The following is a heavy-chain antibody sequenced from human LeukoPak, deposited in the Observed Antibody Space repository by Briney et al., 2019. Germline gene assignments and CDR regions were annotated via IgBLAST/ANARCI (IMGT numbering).Heavy chain of an antibody. CDR2: INPNSGGT. CDR1: GYTFTGYY. CDR3: ARRRITMVRGVIIYYFDY. D-gene: IGHD3-10*01. J-gene: IGHJ4*02. V-gene: IGHV1-2*02. Sequence: ASVKVSCKASGYTFTGYYMHWVRQAPGQGLEWMGWINPNSGGTNYAQKFQGRVTMTRDTSISTAYMELSRLRSDDTAVYYCARRRITMVRGVIIYYFDYWGQGTLVTVSS.